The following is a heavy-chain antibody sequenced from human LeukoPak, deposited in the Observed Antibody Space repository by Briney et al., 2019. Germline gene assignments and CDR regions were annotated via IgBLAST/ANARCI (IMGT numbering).Heavy chain of an antibody. CDR3: VAESHCSSTSCYTV. CDR2: IYYSGST. D-gene: IGHD2-2*02. J-gene: IGHJ4*02. Sequence: SETLSLTCTVSGGSISSSSYYWGWIRQPPGKGLEWIGSIYYSGSTYYNPSLKSRVTISVDTSKNQFSLKLSSVTAADTAVYYCVAESHCSSTSCYTVWGQGTLVTVSS. CDR1: GGSISSSSYY. V-gene: IGHV4-39*01.